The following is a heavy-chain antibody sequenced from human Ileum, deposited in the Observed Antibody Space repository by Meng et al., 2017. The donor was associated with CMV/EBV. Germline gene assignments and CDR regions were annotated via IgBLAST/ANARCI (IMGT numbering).Heavy chain of an antibody. CDR3: AKAMAVAGTGYFYF. Sequence: GESLKISCVASGFTFSNYAMSWVRQAPGKGLEWVSAISGSSGSTYYADSVKGRFTISRDNSKNTLYLQMNSLRAEDTAVYYCAKAMAVAGTGYFYFWGKGTLVTVSS. J-gene: IGHJ4*02. V-gene: IGHV3-23*01. CDR1: GFTFSNYA. D-gene: IGHD6-19*01. CDR2: ISGSSGST.